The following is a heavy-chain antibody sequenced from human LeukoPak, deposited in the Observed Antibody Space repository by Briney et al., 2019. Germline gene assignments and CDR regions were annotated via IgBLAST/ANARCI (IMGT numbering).Heavy chain of an antibody. CDR3: ARNHLYDFWSGWWGPDAFDI. Sequence: GASVKVSCKASGYTFTSYGISWVRQAPGQGLEWMGWISAYNGNTNYAQKLQGRVTMTTDTSTSTAYMELRSLRSDDTVVYYCARNHLYDFWSGWWGPDAFDIWGQGTMVTVSS. D-gene: IGHD3-3*01. V-gene: IGHV1-18*01. CDR1: GYTFTSYG. J-gene: IGHJ3*02. CDR2: ISAYNGNT.